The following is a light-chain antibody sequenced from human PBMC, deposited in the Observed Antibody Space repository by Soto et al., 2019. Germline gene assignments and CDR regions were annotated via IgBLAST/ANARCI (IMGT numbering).Light chain of an antibody. Sequence: DIQLTQSPSFVSASVGDRVTITCRASQDISRWLAWYQQKPGKAPKLLIYAASSLQSWVPSRFSGSGFATDFTLTITSLQREDFATYYCQQGDTFPLTFGGGTKVEI. CDR2: AAS. V-gene: IGKV1-12*01. J-gene: IGKJ4*01. CDR1: QDISRW. CDR3: QQGDTFPLT.